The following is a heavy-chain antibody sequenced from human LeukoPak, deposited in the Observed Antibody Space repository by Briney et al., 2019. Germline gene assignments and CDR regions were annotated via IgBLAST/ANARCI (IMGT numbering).Heavy chain of an antibody. D-gene: IGHD3-16*02. CDR3: ARGLDYDYVWGSYRVFDY. CDR1: GYTFTSYG. Sequence: ASVKVSCKAFGYTFTSYGISWVRRAPGQGLEWMGWISAYNGNTNYAQKLQGRVTMTTDTSTSTAYMELRSLRSDDTAVYYCARGLDYDYVWGSYRVFDYWGQGTLVTVSS. V-gene: IGHV1-18*01. J-gene: IGHJ4*02. CDR2: ISAYNGNT.